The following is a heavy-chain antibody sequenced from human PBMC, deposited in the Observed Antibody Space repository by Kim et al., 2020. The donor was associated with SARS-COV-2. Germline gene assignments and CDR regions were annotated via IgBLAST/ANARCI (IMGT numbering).Heavy chain of an antibody. CDR3: ARDKRVGHSTYGDYVYYYYGRDV. D-gene: IGHD4-17*01. CDR2: IIPIFGTA. V-gene: IGHV1-69*13. CDR1: GGTFSSYA. J-gene: IGHJ6*02. Sequence: SVKVSCKASGGTFSSYAISWVRQAPGQGLEWMGGIIPIFGTANYAQKFQGRVTITADESTSTAYMELSSLRSEDTAVYYCARDKRVGHSTYGDYVYYYYGRDVWGQGTTVTVSS.